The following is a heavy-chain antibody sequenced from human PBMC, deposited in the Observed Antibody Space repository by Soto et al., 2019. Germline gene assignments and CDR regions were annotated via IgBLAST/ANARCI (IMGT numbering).Heavy chain of an antibody. CDR3: ASGGGYNWHTFFVA. Sequence: GGSLRLSCAASGFIFSDYYMSWIRQAPGKGLEWVSYISSSGNTIYYADSMKGRFTISRDNAKNSLYLQMNSLRAEDTAVYYCASGGGYNWHTFFVAWGQGTLGTVSS. J-gene: IGHJ4*02. CDR2: ISSSGNTI. V-gene: IGHV3-11*01. CDR1: GFIFSDYY. D-gene: IGHD6-25*01.